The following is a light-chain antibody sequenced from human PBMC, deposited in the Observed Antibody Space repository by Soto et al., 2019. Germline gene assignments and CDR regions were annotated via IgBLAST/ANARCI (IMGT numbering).Light chain of an antibody. Sequence: ASLGASVKLTCTLSSGHSSYAIAWHQQQAEKGPRYLMKLTGDGSHSKGDGIPDRFSGSSSGAERYLTISSLQSEDEADYYCQTWGSGTHVVFGGGTQLTVL. CDR3: QTWGSGTHVV. CDR2: LTGDGSH. J-gene: IGLJ2*01. CDR1: SGHSSYA. V-gene: IGLV4-69*01.